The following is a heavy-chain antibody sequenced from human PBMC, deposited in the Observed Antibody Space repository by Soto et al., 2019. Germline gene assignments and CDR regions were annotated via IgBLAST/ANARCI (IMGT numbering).Heavy chain of an antibody. Sequence: GGSLRLSCAASGFTFSSYSMNWVRQAPGKGLEWVSSISSSSSYIYYADSVKGRFTISRDNAKNSLYLQMNSLRAEDTAVYYCARDARRSDSSLYGMDVWGQGTTVTVSS. CDR2: ISSSSSYI. J-gene: IGHJ6*02. V-gene: IGHV3-21*01. CDR1: GFTFSSYS. CDR3: ARDARRSDSSLYGMDV. D-gene: IGHD3-22*01.